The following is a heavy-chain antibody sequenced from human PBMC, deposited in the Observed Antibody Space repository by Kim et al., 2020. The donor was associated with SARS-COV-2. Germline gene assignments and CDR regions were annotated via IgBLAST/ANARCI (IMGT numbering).Heavy chain of an antibody. J-gene: IGHJ4*02. Sequence: DSVKGRFTIYRDNAKNSLYLQMNSLRAEDTAVYYCARGSLYSGYSLFDYWGQGTLVTVSS. D-gene: IGHD5-12*01. CDR3: ARGSLYSGYSLFDY. V-gene: IGHV3-11*05.